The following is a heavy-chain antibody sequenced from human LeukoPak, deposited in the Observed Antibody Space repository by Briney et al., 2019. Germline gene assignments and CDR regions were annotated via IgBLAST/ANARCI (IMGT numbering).Heavy chain of an antibody. CDR3: ARVVLFGGIAGLIDY. J-gene: IGHJ4*02. D-gene: IGHD1-26*01. CDR1: GFSFSNYA. V-gene: IGHV3-30-3*01. CDR2: ISYDGSNK. Sequence: PGRSLRLSCVASGFSFSNYAMYWVRQAPGKGLEWVAFISYDGSNKYYADSVKGRFTISRDNSKNTLYLQMNSLRAEDTAVYYCARVVLFGGIAGLIDYWGQGTQVTVSS.